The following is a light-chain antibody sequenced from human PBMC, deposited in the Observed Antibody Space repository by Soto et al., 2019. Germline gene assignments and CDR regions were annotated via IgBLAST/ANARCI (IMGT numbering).Light chain of an antibody. V-gene: IGKV1-33*01. J-gene: IGKJ3*01. CDR3: QQYDNPLT. CDR2: DAS. CDR1: QDISNY. Sequence: DIQMTQSPSSLSASVGDRVTITCQASQDISNYLNWYQQKPGKAPKPLIYDASNLETGVPSRFSGSGSGTDFTFTISSLQPEDIATYYCQQYDNPLTFGPGTKVDIK.